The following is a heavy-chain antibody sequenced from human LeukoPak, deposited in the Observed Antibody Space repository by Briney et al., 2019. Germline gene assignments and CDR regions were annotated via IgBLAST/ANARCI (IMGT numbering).Heavy chain of an antibody. V-gene: IGHV1-18*01. CDR3: ARDRGIAEADSFDP. J-gene: IGHJ5*02. CDR1: GYTYTTDG. CDR2: IDTYSGKT. D-gene: IGHD6-13*01. Sequence: EASVKVSCKASGYTYTTDGISWVRQAPGQGLEWMGWIDTYSGKTDYAQKFQGRVTMTSDTSTSTAYMELRSLRSDDTAVYYCARDRGIAEADSFDPWGQGTLVTVSS.